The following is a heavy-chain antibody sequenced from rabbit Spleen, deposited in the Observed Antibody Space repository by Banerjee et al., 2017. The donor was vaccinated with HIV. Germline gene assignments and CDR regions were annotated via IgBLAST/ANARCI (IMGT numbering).Heavy chain of an antibody. Sequence: QEQLVESGGGLVQPGGSLKLSCTASGFSFSNKAVMCWVRQAPGKGLEWIACINAVTGKAVYPNWAQGRFTFSKTSSTTVTLQMTGLTAADTATYFCANNYGGVGRAYKLWGPGTLVTVS. CDR2: INAVTGKA. CDR1: GFSFSNKAV. D-gene: IGHD6-1*01. V-gene: IGHV1S45*01. J-gene: IGHJ4*01. CDR3: ANNYGGVGRAYKL.